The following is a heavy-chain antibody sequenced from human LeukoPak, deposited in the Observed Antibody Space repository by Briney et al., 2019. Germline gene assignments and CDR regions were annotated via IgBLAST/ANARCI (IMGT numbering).Heavy chain of an antibody. CDR1: GDSISSGDYY. Sequence: SETLSLTCTVSGDSISSGDYYWSWIRQPAGKGLEWIGRISSSGSTNYNPSLKSRVTISVDTSKNQFSLKLSSVTAADTAVYYCARETPYGSGSYPFDYWGQGILVTVSS. CDR2: ISSSGST. D-gene: IGHD3-10*01. V-gene: IGHV4-61*02. CDR3: ARETPYGSGSYPFDY. J-gene: IGHJ4*02.